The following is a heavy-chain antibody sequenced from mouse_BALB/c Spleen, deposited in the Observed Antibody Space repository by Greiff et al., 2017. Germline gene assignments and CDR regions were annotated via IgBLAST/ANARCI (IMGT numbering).Heavy chain of an antibody. Sequence: QVQLKESGAELVRPGVSVKISCKGSGYTFTDYAMHWVKQSHAKSLEWIGVISTYYGDASYNQKFKGKATMTVDKSSSTAYMELARLTSEDSAIYYCARGLMTPDYWGQGTTLTVSS. CDR1: GYTFTDYA. V-gene: IGHV1S137*01. J-gene: IGHJ2*01. CDR3: ARGLMTPDY. CDR2: ISTYYGDA. D-gene: IGHD2-13*01.